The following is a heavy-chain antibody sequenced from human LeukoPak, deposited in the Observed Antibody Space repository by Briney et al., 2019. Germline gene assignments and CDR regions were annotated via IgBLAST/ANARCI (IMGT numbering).Heavy chain of an antibody. J-gene: IGHJ6*04. CDR1: GGSISTTSYY. CDR3: ARVRDDCSSTSCYLLLDV. Sequence: SETLSLTCIVSGGSISTTSYYWGWIRQPPGKGLEWIGSIYYSGSTYYTPSLKSRVTISVDTSKNQFSLKLSSVTAADTAVYYCARVRDDCSSTSCYLLLDVWGKGTTVTISS. CDR2: IYYSGST. V-gene: IGHV4-39*07. D-gene: IGHD2-2*01.